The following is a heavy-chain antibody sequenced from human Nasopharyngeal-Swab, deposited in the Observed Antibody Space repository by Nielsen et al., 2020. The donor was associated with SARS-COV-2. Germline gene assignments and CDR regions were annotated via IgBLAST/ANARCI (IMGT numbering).Heavy chain of an antibody. J-gene: IGHJ4*02. D-gene: IGHD3-10*01. Sequence: WIPQPPGKALEWLAHIFSNDEKSYSTSLKNRLTISKDTSKSQVVLTMTNMDPVDTATYYCARIWGYYYGSGSYYYFDYWGQGTLVTVSS. V-gene: IGHV2-26*01. CDR2: IFSNDEK. CDR3: ARIWGYYYGSGSYYYFDY.